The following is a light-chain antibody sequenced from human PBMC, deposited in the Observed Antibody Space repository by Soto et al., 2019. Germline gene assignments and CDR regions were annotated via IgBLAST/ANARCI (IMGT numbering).Light chain of an antibody. Sequence: EIVMTQSPATLSVSPGERATLSCRASQGVSSNLAWYQQKPGQAPRLLIYGAYTRAAGVPARFSGSGSGTEFTLTITSLQSEDVAHYYCQQYNNWPPIAIGQGTRLEIK. J-gene: IGKJ5*01. CDR2: GAY. CDR1: QGVSSN. CDR3: QQYNNWPPIA. V-gene: IGKV3-15*01.